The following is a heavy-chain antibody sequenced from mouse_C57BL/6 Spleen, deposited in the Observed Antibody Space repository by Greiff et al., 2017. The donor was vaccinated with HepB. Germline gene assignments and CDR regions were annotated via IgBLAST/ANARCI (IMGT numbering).Heavy chain of an antibody. CDR3: ARPANCDVSRTSYFDY. CDR1: GFTFSSYG. V-gene: IGHV5-6*01. D-gene: IGHD4-1*01. J-gene: IGHJ2*01. CDR2: ISSGGSYT. Sequence: EVMLVESGGDLVKPGGSLKLSCAASGFTFSSYGMSWVRPTPDKRLEWVATISSGGSYTYYPDSVKGRFTISRDNAKNTLYLQMSSLKSEDTAMYYCARPANCDVSRTSYFDYWGQGTTLTVSS.